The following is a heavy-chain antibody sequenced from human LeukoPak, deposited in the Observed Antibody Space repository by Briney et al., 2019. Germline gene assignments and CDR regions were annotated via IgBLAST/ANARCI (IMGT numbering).Heavy chain of an antibody. CDR1: GFTFSSYW. J-gene: IGHJ4*02. D-gene: IGHD5-18*01. CDR3: ARGLWPADH. CDR2: IKLDGSEK. Sequence: GGSLRLSCAASGFTFSSYWMGWVRQAPGKGLEWVANIKLDGSEKHYVESVKGRFTISRDNAKSSLYLQMNSLGAEDTAVYYCARGLWPADHWGQGTLVTVSS. V-gene: IGHV3-7*01.